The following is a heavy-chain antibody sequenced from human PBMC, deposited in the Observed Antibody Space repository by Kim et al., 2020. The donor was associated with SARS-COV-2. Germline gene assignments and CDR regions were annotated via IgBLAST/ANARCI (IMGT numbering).Heavy chain of an antibody. J-gene: IGHJ4*02. CDR1: GFTFSSYG. CDR3: ARENAGKSSSFDY. CDR2: IWYDGSNK. V-gene: IGHV3-33*01. D-gene: IGHD6-6*01. Sequence: GRSLRLSCAASGFTFSSYGMHWVRQAPGKGLEWVAVIWYDGSNKYYADSVKGRFTISRDNSKNTLYLQMNSLRAEDTAVYYCARENAGKSSSFDYWGQGTLVTVSS.